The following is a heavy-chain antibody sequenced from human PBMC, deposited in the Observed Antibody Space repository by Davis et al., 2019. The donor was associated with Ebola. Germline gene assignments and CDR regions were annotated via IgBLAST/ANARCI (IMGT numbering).Heavy chain of an antibody. CDR3: ARVSWGSYYNY. J-gene: IGHJ4*02. D-gene: IGHD1-26*01. Sequence: PGGSLRLSCAASGFTVSSNYMSWVRQAPGKGLEWVSVIYSGGSTYYADSVKGRFTISRHNSKNTLYLQMHSLRAEDTAVYYCARVSWGSYYNYWGQGTLVTVSS. V-gene: IGHV3-53*04. CDR1: GFTVSSNY. CDR2: IYSGGST.